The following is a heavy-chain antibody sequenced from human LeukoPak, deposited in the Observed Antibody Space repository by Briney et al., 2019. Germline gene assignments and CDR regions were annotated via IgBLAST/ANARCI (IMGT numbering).Heavy chain of an antibody. Sequence: GGSLRLSCAASGFTFSSYSMNWVRQAPGKGLEWVSGINWNGGSTGYADSVKGRFTISRDNAKNSLYLQMNSLRAEDTALYYCARGVYSSAPYWGQGTLVTVSS. J-gene: IGHJ4*02. CDR3: ARGVYSSAPY. D-gene: IGHD6-19*01. CDR2: INWNGGST. CDR1: GFTFSSYS. V-gene: IGHV3-20*04.